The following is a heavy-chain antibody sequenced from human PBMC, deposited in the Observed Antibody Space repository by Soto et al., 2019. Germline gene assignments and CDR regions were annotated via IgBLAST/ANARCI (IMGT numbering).Heavy chain of an antibody. CDR1: GYSFTSYW. CDR2: IYPGDSDT. Sequence: RGESLKISCKGSGYSFTSYWIGWVRQMPGKGLEWMGIIYPGDSDTRYSPSFQGQVTISADKSISTAYLQWSSLKASDTAMYYCARHERFLEWPNWFDPWGQGTRVTVPQ. V-gene: IGHV5-51*01. CDR3: ARHERFLEWPNWFDP. J-gene: IGHJ5*02. D-gene: IGHD3-3*01.